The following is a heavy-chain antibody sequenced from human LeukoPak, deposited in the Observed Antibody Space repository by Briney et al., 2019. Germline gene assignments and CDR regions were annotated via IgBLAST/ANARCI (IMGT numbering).Heavy chain of an antibody. D-gene: IGHD5-24*01. CDR3: AGRRDGYNFFDY. J-gene: IGHJ4*02. V-gene: IGHV5-51*01. CDR2: IYPGDSDT. CDR1: GSSFTSYW. Sequence: GASLKISCKGSGSSFTSYWIGWVRQMPGKGLDCMGIIYPGDSDTRYSPSFQGQVTISADKSISTAYLQWSSLKASDTAMYYCAGRRDGYNFFDYWGQGTLVTVSS.